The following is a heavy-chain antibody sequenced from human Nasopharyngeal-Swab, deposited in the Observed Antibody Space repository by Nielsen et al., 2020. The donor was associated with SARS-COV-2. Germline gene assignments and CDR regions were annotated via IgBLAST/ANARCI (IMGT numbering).Heavy chain of an antibody. CDR1: GYTFISYG. Sequence: ASVKVSCKASGYTFISYGISWVRQAPGQGLEWMGWISAYNGNTNYAQKLQGRVTMTTDTSTSTAYMELRSLRSDDTAVYYCARDSPRPPFYYGSGSYSSVCDYWGQGTLVTVSS. D-gene: IGHD3-10*01. V-gene: IGHV1-18*04. J-gene: IGHJ4*02. CDR3: ARDSPRPPFYYGSGSYSSVCDY. CDR2: ISAYNGNT.